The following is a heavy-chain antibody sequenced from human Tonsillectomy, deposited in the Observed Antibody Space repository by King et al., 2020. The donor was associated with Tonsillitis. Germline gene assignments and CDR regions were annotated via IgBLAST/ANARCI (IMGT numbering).Heavy chain of an antibody. D-gene: IGHD3-10*01. J-gene: IGHJ4*02. V-gene: IGHV3-48*03. Sequence: LQLVQSGGGLVQPGGSLRLSCAASGFTFSSYEMNWVRQAPGKGLEWVSFISSSGSSIYYADSVKGRFTISRDNAKNSLYLQMNSLRAEDTAVYYCARYFGSGTYLDYWGQGTLVTVSS. CDR2: ISSSGSSI. CDR1: GFTFSSYE. CDR3: ARYFGSGTYLDY.